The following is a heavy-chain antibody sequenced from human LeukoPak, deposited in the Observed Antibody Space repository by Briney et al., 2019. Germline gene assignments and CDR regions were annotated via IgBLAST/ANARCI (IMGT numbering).Heavy chain of an antibody. CDR2: IYSGGST. J-gene: IGHJ4*02. CDR3: ARDIESYYGSGSYYY. D-gene: IGHD3-10*01. V-gene: IGHV3-53*01. Sequence: GGSLRLSCAASGFTVSSNYMSWVRQAPGKGLEGVSVIYSGGSTYYADSVKGRFTISRDNSKNTLYLQMNSLRAEDTAVYYCARDIESYYGSGSYYYWGQGTLVTVSS. CDR1: GFTVSSNY.